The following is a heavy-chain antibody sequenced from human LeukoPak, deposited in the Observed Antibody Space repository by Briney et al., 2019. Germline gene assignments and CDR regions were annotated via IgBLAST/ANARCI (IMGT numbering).Heavy chain of an antibody. J-gene: IGHJ4*02. CDR1: GFTFSSYG. V-gene: IGHV3-33*06. D-gene: IGHD3-22*01. CDR2: IWYDGSNK. CDR3: AKISFYDSSGYSDY. Sequence: PGRSLRLSCAASGFTFSSYGMHWVRQAPGKGLEWEAVIWYDGSNKYYADSVKGRFTISRDNSKNTLYLQMNSLRAEDTAVYYCAKISFYDSSGYSDYWGQGTLVTVSP.